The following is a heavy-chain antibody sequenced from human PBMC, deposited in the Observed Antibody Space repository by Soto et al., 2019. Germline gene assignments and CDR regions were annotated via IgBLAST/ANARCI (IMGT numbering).Heavy chain of an antibody. V-gene: IGHV4-4*02. D-gene: IGHD6-13*01. Sequence: ETLSLTCAVSGGSISSSNWWSWVRQPPGKGLEWIGEIYHSGSTNYNPSLKSRVTISVDKSKNQFSLKLSSVTAADTAVYYCARDRIAAASSPRYGMDVWGQGTTVTVSS. CDR3: ARDRIAAASSPRYGMDV. CDR1: GGSISSSNW. CDR2: IYHSGST. J-gene: IGHJ6*02.